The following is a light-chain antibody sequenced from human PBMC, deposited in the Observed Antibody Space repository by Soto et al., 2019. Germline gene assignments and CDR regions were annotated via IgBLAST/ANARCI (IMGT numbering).Light chain of an antibody. J-gene: IGKJ1*01. Sequence: DIQMTQSPSTLSGSVGDRVTITCRASQTISSWLAWYQQKPGKAPKLLIYKASTLKSGVPSRFSGSGSGTEFTLTISSLQPDDFANYYCQNYNSYSEAFGQVTKVDIK. CDR2: KAS. CDR1: QTISSW. V-gene: IGKV1-5*03. CDR3: QNYNSYSEA.